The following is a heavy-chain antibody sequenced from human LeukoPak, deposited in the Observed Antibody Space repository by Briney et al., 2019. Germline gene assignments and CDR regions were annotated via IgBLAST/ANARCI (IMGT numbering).Heavy chain of an antibody. Sequence: SETLSLTCTVSGGSISSYYWSWIRQPPGKGLEWIGYIYYSGSTNYNPSLKSRVTISVDRSKNQFSLKLNSVTAADTAVYYCARTYYYGSGSYSPDYYFDYWGQGTLVTVSS. CDR2: IYYSGST. CDR1: GGSISSYY. J-gene: IGHJ4*02. D-gene: IGHD3-10*01. CDR3: ARTYYYGSGSYSPDYYFDY. V-gene: IGHV4-59*12.